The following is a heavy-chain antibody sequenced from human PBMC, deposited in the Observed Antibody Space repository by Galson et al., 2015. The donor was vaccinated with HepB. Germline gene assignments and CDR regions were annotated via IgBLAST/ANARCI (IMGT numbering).Heavy chain of an antibody. CDR2: ISSSSSTI. Sequence: SLRLSCAASGFTFSSYSINWVRQAPEKGLEWVSYISSSSSTIYYADSVKGRFTISRDNAKNSLYLQMNSLRAEDTAVYYCARDIRVAGRQLVRTTGAFDIWGQGTMVTVSS. CDR1: GFTFSSYS. J-gene: IGHJ3*02. CDR3: ARDIRVAGRQLVRTTGAFDI. V-gene: IGHV3-48*01. D-gene: IGHD6-6*01.